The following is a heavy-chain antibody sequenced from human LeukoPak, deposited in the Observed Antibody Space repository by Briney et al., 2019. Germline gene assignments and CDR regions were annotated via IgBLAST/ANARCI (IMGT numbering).Heavy chain of an antibody. V-gene: IGHV3-23*01. Sequence: GGSLRLSCAASGFAFSSSAMSWVRQVPGKGLEWVSAISNNGGYTYCADSVQGRFTISRDNSKSTLCLQMNSLRAEDTAVYYCAKQLGYCSDGSCYFPYWGQGTLVTVSS. CDR1: GFAFSSSA. CDR3: AKQLGYCSDGSCYFPY. J-gene: IGHJ4*02. CDR2: ISNNGGYT. D-gene: IGHD2-15*01.